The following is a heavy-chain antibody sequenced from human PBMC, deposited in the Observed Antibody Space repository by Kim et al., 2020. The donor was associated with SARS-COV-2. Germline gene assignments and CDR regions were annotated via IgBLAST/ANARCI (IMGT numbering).Heavy chain of an antibody. V-gene: IGHV1-18*01. Sequence: ASVKVSCKASGYTFTSYGISWVRQAPGQGLEWMGWISAYNGNTNYAQKLQGRVTMTTDTSTSTAYMELRSLRSDDTAVYYCFTMVRGIYDAFDIWGQGTMVTVSS. CDR3: FTMVRGIYDAFDI. J-gene: IGHJ3*02. CDR1: GYTFTSYG. D-gene: IGHD3-10*01. CDR2: ISAYNGNT.